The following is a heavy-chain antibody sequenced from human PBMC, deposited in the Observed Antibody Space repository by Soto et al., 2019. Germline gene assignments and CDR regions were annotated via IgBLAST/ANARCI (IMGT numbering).Heavy chain of an antibody. J-gene: IGHJ4*02. CDR1: GFTVSNNY. CDR3: ARDGTYNWV. Sequence: EVQLVESGGGLVQPGWSLRLSCAASGFTVSNNYMRWVRQAPGKGLEWVSLIYSGGATYYADSVKGRFTISRDNSKNTLNLQMNSLRAEDTAVSYCARDGTYNWVGGQGILVTVSS. D-gene: IGHD1-1*01. V-gene: IGHV3-66*01. CDR2: IYSGGAT.